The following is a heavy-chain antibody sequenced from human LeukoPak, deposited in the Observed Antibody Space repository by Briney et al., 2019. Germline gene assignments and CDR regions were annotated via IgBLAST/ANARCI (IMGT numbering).Heavy chain of an antibody. CDR2: IKQDGSEK. V-gene: IGHV3-7*01. J-gene: IGHJ5*02. CDR3: ARGRNWFDP. CDR1: GFSFSYYW. Sequence: GGSLRLSCAASGFSFSYYWMSWVRQAPGKGLDWAANIKQDGSEKDYVDSVKGRFTVSRDNAKNSLYLQMNSLRDEDTAVYYCARGRNWFDPWGQGTLVTVSS.